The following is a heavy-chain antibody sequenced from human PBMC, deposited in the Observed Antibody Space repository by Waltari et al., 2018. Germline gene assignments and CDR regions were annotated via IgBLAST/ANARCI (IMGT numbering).Heavy chain of an antibody. CDR1: GGSFSGYY. D-gene: IGHD2-8*02. CDR2: INHNGNR. V-gene: IGHV4-34*02. CDR3: VRLEDCSGPGGNCYSGDSFALDV. J-gene: IGHJ6*02. Sequence: QVQLQQWGAGQLQPSETLSLTCAVYGGSFSGYYWGWIRQPPGKGLEWIGEINHNGNRNSNPPLRSRVTMLIDTSRSQFSLKVNSVTAADTAVYYCVRLEDCSGPGGNCYSGDSFALDVWGQGTTVTVSS.